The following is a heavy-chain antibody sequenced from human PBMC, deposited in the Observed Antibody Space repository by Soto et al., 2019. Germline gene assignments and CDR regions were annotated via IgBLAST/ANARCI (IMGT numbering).Heavy chain of an antibody. J-gene: IGHJ4*02. V-gene: IGHV4-39*01. Sequence: SETLSLTCTVSGGSISSSSYYWGWIRQPPGKGLEWIGSIYYSGSTYYNPSLKSRVTISVDTSKNQFSLKLSSVTAADTAVYYCRTYCSSTSCWSYFDYWGQGTLVTVSS. CDR2: IYYSGST. CDR3: RTYCSSTSCWSYFDY. CDR1: GGSISSSSYY. D-gene: IGHD2-2*01.